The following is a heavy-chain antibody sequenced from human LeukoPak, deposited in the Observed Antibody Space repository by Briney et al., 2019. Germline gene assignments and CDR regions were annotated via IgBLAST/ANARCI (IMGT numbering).Heavy chain of an antibody. D-gene: IGHD6-19*01. Sequence: SGTLSLSCTASGGTIDSSGLYWGWIRQPPGQELVWVCCVYYGGDAYYNPSLKSRVTISADLSKNQFSLSLISVTAADTALYYCARLFSRGWPYYYGLGAWGQGTTVTVSS. CDR2: VYYGGDA. J-gene: IGHJ6*02. V-gene: IGHV4-39*01. CDR3: ARLFSRGWPYYYGLGA. CDR1: GGTIDSSGLY.